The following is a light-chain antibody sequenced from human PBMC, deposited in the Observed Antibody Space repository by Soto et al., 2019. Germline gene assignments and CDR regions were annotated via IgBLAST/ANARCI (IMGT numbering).Light chain of an antibody. CDR2: DAS. J-gene: IGKJ1*01. CDR3: LT. V-gene: IGKV1-5*01. CDR1: QSISSW. Sequence: DIQMTQAPSTLSASVGDRVTITCRASQSISSWLAWYQQKTGKAPKLLIYDASSLESEAPSRFSGSGAGTEFTLSSSSLQLYDKATNSPLTVGKGTKVEIK.